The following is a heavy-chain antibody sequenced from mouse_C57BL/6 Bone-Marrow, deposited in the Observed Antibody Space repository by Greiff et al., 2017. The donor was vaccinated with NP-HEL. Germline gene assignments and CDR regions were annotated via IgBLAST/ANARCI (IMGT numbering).Heavy chain of an antibody. CDR3: ARDAYSNYDYYAMDY. D-gene: IGHD2-5*01. Sequence: VESGGGLVQSGRSLRLSCATSGFTFSDFYMEWVRQAPGKGLEWIAASRNKANDYTTEYSASVKGRFIVSRDTSQSILYLQMNALRAEDTAIYYCARDAYSNYDYYAMDYWGQGTSVTVSS. J-gene: IGHJ4*01. V-gene: IGHV7-1*01. CDR2: SRNKANDYTT. CDR1: GFTFSDFY.